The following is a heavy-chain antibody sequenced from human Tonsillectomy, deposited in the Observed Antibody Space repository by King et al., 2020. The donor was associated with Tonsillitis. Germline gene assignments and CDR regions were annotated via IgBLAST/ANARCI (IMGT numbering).Heavy chain of an antibody. CDR2: INHSGST. D-gene: IGHD5-24*01. Sequence: VQLQQWGAGLLKPSETLSLTCAVYGGSFSGYYWSWIRQPPGKGLEWIGEINHSGSTNYNPSLKSRVTISVDTSKNQFSLKLSSVTAADTAVYYCARGRDGYRYYYYYYMDVWGKGTTVTVSS. J-gene: IGHJ6*03. CDR3: ARGRDGYRYYYYYYMDV. CDR1: GGSFSGYY. V-gene: IGHV4-34*01.